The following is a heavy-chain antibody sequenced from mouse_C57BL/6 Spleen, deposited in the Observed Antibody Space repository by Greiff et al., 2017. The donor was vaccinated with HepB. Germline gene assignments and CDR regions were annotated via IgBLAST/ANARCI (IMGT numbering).Heavy chain of an antibody. CDR3: ARGGIYYGNYPYAMDY. Sequence: DVKLQESGPGLVKPSQSLSLTCSVTGYSITSGYYWNWIRQFPGNKLEWMGYISYDGSNNYNPSLKNRISITRDTSKNQFFLKLNSVTTEDTATYYCARGGIYYGNYPYAMDYWGQGTSVTVSS. CDR2: ISYDGSN. CDR1: GYSITSGYY. D-gene: IGHD2-1*01. J-gene: IGHJ4*01. V-gene: IGHV3-6*01.